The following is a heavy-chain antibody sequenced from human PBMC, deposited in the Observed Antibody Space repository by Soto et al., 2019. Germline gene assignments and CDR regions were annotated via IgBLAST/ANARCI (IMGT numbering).Heavy chain of an antibody. CDR3: ASGRMTMSVVAGFDF. D-gene: IGHD3-22*01. CDR2: ISYDGSNK. CDR1: GFTFSSYG. Sequence: QVQLVESGGGVVQPGRSLRLSCAASGFTFSSYGMHWVRQAPGKGLEWVAVISYDGSNKYYADSVKGRFTISRDNSKNKLYLQMDSLSAEDTVVGARASGRMTMSVVAGFDFWGQGTRVTVSS. J-gene: IGHJ4*02. V-gene: IGHV3-30*03.